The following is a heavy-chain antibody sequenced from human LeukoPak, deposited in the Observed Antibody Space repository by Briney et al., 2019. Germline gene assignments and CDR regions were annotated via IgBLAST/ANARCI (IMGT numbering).Heavy chain of an antibody. CDR1: GFTFSSYA. CDR2: ISGSGGST. Sequence: GSLRLSCAASGFTFSSYAMSWVRQAPGKGLEWVSAISGSGGSTYYADSVKGRFTISRDNSKNTLYLQMNSLRAEDTAVYYCANPLSYYYDSSGYYPGEFDYWGQGTLVTVSS. V-gene: IGHV3-23*01. D-gene: IGHD3-22*01. J-gene: IGHJ4*02. CDR3: ANPLSYYYDSSGYYPGEFDY.